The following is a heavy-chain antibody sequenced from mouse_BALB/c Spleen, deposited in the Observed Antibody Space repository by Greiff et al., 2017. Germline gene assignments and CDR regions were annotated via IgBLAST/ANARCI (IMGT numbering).Heavy chain of an antibody. J-gene: IGHJ4*01. D-gene: IGHD3-1*01. CDR1: GFTFSSYY. CDR3: ARRVLGAMDY. CDR2: INSNGGST. V-gene: IGHV5-6-2*01. Sequence: EVKLMESGGGLVKLGGSLKLSCAASGFTFSSYYMSWVRQTPEKRLELVAAINSNGGSTYYPDTVKGRFTISRDNAENTLYLQMSSLKSEDTALYYCARRVLGAMDYWGQGTSVTVSS.